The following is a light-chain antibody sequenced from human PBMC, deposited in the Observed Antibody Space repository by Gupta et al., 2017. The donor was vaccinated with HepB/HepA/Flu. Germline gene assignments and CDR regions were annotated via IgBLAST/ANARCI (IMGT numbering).Light chain of an antibody. CDR2: DAS. Sequence: DIQMTQSPSSLSASVRDRVTITCQASQNIGRHVSWYHQRPGKAPKLLIYDASRMQTGVPSRCSGSGSGTFFSLTIISLQTEDFATYYCQQYEDLELTFGGGTKVEIK. CDR3: QQYEDLELT. J-gene: IGKJ4*01. CDR1: QNIGRH. V-gene: IGKV1-33*01.